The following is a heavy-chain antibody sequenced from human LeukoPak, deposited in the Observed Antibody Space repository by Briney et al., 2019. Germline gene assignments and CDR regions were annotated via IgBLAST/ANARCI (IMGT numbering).Heavy chain of an antibody. CDR3: ARGSTIFGVVMGSFDY. Sequence: ASVKVSCKASGYTFTSYGISWVRQAPGQGLEWMGWISAYNGNTNYAQKLQGRVTMTTDTSTSTAYMELRSLRSDDTAVYYCARGSTIFGVVMGSFDYWGQGTLVTVSS. CDR2: ISAYNGNT. CDR1: GYTFTSYG. V-gene: IGHV1-18*01. J-gene: IGHJ4*02. D-gene: IGHD3-3*01.